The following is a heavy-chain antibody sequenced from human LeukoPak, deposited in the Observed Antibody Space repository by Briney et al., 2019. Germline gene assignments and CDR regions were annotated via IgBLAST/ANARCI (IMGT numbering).Heavy chain of an antibody. CDR1: GVTFSSYA. V-gene: IGHV3-30*04. J-gene: IGHJ3*02. D-gene: IGHD6-19*01. CDR3: ARVRLVYSSGWSDAFDI. Sequence: GGSLRLSCAASGVTFSSYAMHWVRQAPGKGLEWVAVMSYDGSNKYYADSVKGRFTISRDNSKNTLYLQMNSLRAEDTAVYYCARVRLVYSSGWSDAFDIWGQGTMVTVSS. CDR2: MSYDGSNK.